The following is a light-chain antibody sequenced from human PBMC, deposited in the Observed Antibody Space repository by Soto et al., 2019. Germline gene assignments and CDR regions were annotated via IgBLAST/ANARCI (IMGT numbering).Light chain of an antibody. Sequence: QSALTQPASVSGSPGQSITISCTGTNSDVGGYNYVSWYQQHPGKAPKLMIYDVSNRPSGVSNRFSGSKSGNTASLTISGLQAEDEADYYCNSYTGSSTWVFGGGTKVTVL. J-gene: IGLJ3*02. CDR2: DVS. CDR3: NSYTGSSTWV. V-gene: IGLV2-14*01. CDR1: NSDVGGYNY.